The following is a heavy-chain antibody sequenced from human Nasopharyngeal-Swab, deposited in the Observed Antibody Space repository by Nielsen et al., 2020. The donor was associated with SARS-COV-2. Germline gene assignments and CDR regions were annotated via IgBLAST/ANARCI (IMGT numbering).Heavy chain of an antibody. Sequence: GRTLRLSCATSGFTLDDYALHWVRQAPGKGLGWVSLISRDGSSNYYADSVRGRFTISRSNSKNTLHLQMTSLTSEDTALYYCAKDRYDFPRWGAMDVWGQGTTVTVSS. D-gene: IGHD3-3*01. V-gene: IGHV3-43D*03. J-gene: IGHJ6*02. CDR1: GFTLDDYA. CDR3: AKDRYDFPRWGAMDV. CDR2: ISRDGSSN.